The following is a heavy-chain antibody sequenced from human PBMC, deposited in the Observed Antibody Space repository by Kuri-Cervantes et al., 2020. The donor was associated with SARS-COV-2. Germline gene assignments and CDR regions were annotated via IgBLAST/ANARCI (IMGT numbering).Heavy chain of an antibody. J-gene: IGHJ6*02. CDR3: ARSIAAPYGDYYYYYGMDV. Sequence: SVKVSCKASGGTFSSYSISWVRQAPGQGLEWMGGIIPIFGTANYAQKFQGRVTITADESTSTAYMELSSLRSEDEAVYYCARSIAAPYGDYYYYYGMDVWGQGTTVTVSS. CDR2: IIPIFGTA. CDR1: GGTFSSYS. D-gene: IGHD6-6*01. V-gene: IGHV1-69*13.